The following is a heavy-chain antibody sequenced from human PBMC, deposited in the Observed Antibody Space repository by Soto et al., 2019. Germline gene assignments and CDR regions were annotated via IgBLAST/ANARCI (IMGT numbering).Heavy chain of an antibody. J-gene: IGHJ4*02. D-gene: IGHD6-19*01. CDR2: VSHDGRNT. CDR1: GFTFSDYA. CDR3: AKGGRQWLVTSAFTY. Sequence: VQLVESGGGVVQPGRSLRLSCAASGFTFSDYAMHWVRQAPGKGLEWVAVVSHDGRNTHYADSVKGRFTISRDSPKNMVSLDMTSLTAEDTAVYYRAKGGRQWLVTSAFTYWGQGALVTVSS. V-gene: IGHV3-30*18.